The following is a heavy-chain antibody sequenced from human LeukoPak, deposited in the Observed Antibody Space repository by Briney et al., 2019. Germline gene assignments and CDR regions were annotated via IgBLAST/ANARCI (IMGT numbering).Heavy chain of an antibody. CDR2: ISYDGSNK. D-gene: IGHD1-26*01. CDR1: GFTFSSYG. CDR3: AKPAFSGSYLAYDY. Sequence: GRSLRLSCAASGFTFSSYGMHWVRQAPGKGLEWVAVISYDGSNKYYADSVKGRFTISRDNSKNTLYLQMNSLRAEDTAVYYCAKPAFSGSYLAYDYWGRGTLVTVSS. J-gene: IGHJ4*02. V-gene: IGHV3-30*18.